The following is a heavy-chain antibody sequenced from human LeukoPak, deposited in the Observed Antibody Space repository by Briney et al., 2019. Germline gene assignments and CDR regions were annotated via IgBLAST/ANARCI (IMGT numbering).Heavy chain of an antibody. D-gene: IGHD6-6*01. CDR3: ARLVPAARRLGTFDY. CDR1: GGSISSGDYY. Sequence: SETLSLTCTVSGGSISSGDYYWSWIRQPPGKGLEWIGYIYYSGSTYYNPSLKSRVTISVDTSKNQFSLKLSSVTAADTAVYYCARLVPAARRLGTFDYWGQGTLVTVSS. CDR2: IYYSGST. V-gene: IGHV4-30-4*01. J-gene: IGHJ4*02.